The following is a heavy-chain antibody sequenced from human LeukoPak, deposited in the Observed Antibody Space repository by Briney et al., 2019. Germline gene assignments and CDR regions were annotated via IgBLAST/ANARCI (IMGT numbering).Heavy chain of an antibody. CDR3: ARSGSGYDA. D-gene: IGHD5-12*01. CDR1: GFPFSGYW. J-gene: IGHJ5*02. V-gene: IGHV3-74*01. Sequence: AGGSLRLSCAASGFPFSGYWMHWVRQAPGKGLVWVSRIDDDGAGTTYADSVKGRFTISRDNAKNTLYLQMNSLRVEDTAVYYCARSGSGYDAWGQGTLVTVSS. CDR2: IDDDGAGT.